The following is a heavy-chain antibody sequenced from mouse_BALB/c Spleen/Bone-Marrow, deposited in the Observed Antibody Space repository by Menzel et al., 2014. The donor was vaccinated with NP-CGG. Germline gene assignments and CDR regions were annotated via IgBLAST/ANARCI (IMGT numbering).Heavy chain of an antibody. CDR3: ARHGITRLLDY. V-gene: IGHV5-9-3*01. CDR1: GFTFSSYA. CDR2: ISSGGSYT. J-gene: IGHJ2*01. Sequence: EVQLVESGGGLVKPGGSLKLSCAASGFTFSSYAMSWVRQTPEERLEWVATISSGGSYTYYPDSVKGRFTISRDNAKNTLYLQMSSLRSEDTAMYYCARHGITRLLDYWGQGTTLTVSS. D-gene: IGHD2-4*01.